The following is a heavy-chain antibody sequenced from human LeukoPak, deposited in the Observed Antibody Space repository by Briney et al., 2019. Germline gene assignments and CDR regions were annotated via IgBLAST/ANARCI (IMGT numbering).Heavy chain of an antibody. CDR1: GFTFDDYA. Sequence: GRSLRLSCAASGFTFDDYAMHWVRQAPGKGLEWVSGISWNSGSVGYADSVKGRFTISRDNAKNSLCLQMNSLRAEDTALYFCTKDMGGEVSSSDYWGQGTLVTVSS. CDR3: TKDMGGEVSSSDY. J-gene: IGHJ4*02. CDR2: ISWNSGSV. V-gene: IGHV3-9*01. D-gene: IGHD6-6*01.